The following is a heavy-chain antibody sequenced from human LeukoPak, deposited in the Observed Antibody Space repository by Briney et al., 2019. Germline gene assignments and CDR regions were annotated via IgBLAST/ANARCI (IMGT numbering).Heavy chain of an antibody. CDR2: IYYSGST. Sequence: SEALSLTCAVYGGSFSGYYSSWIRQPPGKGLEWIGSIYYSGSTYYNPSLKSRVTISVDTSKNQFSLKLSSVTAADTAVYYCARLTRIAVAGTDYWGQGTLVTVSS. CDR3: ARLTRIAVAGTDY. V-gene: IGHV4-34*01. CDR1: GGSFSGYY. J-gene: IGHJ4*02. D-gene: IGHD6-19*01.